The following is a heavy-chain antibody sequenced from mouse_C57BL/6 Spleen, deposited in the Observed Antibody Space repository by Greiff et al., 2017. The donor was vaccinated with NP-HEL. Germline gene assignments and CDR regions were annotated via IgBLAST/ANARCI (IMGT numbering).Heavy chain of an antibody. V-gene: IGHV3-6*01. CDR3: ARDKVVATDYAMYY. J-gene: IGHJ4*01. Sequence: EVQLQQSGPGLVKPSQSLSLTCSVTGYSITSGYYWNWIRQFPGNKLEWMGYISYDGSNNYNPSLKNRISITRDTSKNQFFLQLNSVTTEDTATYSCARDKVVATDYAMYYWRPGTSVTVSS. D-gene: IGHD1-1*01. CDR2: ISYDGSN. CDR1: GYSITSGYY.